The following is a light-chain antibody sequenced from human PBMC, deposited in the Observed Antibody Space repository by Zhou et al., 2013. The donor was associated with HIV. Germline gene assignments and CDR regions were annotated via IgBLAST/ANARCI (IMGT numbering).Light chain of an antibody. Sequence: DIQLTQSPPSLSASVGDSVTITCRASQGITSSLAWYQQKPGKVPNLLIYTASSLQSGVPSRFSGSRSGTEFTLTISGLQPEDVATYYCQKYDSAPWAFGQGTRVKSN. CDR1: QGITSS. V-gene: IGKV1-27*01. CDR3: QKYDSAPWA. J-gene: IGKJ1*01. CDR2: TAS.